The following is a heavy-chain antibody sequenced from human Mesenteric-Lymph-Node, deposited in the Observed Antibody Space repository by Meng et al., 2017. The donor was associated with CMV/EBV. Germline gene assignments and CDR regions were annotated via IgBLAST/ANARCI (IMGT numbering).Heavy chain of an antibody. CDR2: INYSGTS. V-gene: IGHV4-39*01. D-gene: IGHD2-21*01. Sequence: VSGGSISSSNYFSGWLRQPPGKGLEWIGIINYSGTSYYNPSLMSRLTISVDRSKSQLSLRLSSLSAADTAVYYCSTYSGASGNCDYWGQGTLVTVSS. CDR3: STYSGASGNCDY. J-gene: IGHJ4*02. CDR1: GGSISSSNYF.